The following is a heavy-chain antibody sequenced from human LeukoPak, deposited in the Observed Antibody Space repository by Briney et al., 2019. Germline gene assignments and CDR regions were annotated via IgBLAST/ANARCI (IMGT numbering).Heavy chain of an antibody. Sequence: SQTLSLTCTVSGGSISSGSYYWSWIRQPAGKGLEWIGRIYTSGSTNYNPSLKSRVTISVDTSKNQFSLKLSSVTAADTAVYYCARGQLYGGNFLDAFDIWGQGTMVTVSS. CDR2: IYTSGST. D-gene: IGHD4-23*01. CDR3: ARGQLYGGNFLDAFDI. CDR1: GGSISSGSYY. V-gene: IGHV4-61*02. J-gene: IGHJ3*02.